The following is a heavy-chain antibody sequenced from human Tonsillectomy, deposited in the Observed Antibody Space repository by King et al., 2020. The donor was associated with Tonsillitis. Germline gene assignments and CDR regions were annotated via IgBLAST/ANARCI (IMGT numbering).Heavy chain of an antibody. CDR3: ARDRAYGGPDDYYYYYYMDV. V-gene: IGHV3-33*08. CDR1: GFTFSSYG. CDR2: IWYDGSNK. Sequence: VQLVESGGGVVQPGRSLRLSCAASGFTFSSYGMHWVRQAPGKGLEWVAVIWYDGSNKYYADSVKGRFTISRDNSKNTLYLQMNSLRAEDTAVYYCARDRAYGGPDDYYYYYYMDVWGKGTTVTVSS. J-gene: IGHJ6*03. D-gene: IGHD4-23*01.